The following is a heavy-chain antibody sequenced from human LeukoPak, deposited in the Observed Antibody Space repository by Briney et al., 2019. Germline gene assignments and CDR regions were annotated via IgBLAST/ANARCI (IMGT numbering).Heavy chain of an antibody. CDR2: IYSSGSI. D-gene: IGHD5-12*01. V-gene: IGHV4-4*07. CDR3: ARERGQDDYLTYDY. CDR1: GGSISSYY. Sequence: PSETLSLTCTVSGGSISSYYWSWIRQPAGKGLEWIGRIYSSGSINYNPSLKSRVTMSVNTSRNQFSLKLSSVTAADTAVYHCARERGQDDYLTYDYWGQGTLVTVSS. J-gene: IGHJ4*02.